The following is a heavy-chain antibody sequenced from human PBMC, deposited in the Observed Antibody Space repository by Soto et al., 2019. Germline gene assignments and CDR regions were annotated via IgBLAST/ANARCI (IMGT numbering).Heavy chain of an antibody. CDR2: IYYSGST. J-gene: IGHJ5*02. Sequence: SETLSLTCTVSGGSISSSSYYWGWIRQPPGKGLEWIGSIYYSGSTYYNPSLKSRVTISVDTSKNQFSLKLSSVTAADTAVCYCARRYSSDLNWFDPWGQGTLVTGSS. D-gene: IGHD6-19*01. V-gene: IGHV4-39*01. CDR1: GGSISSSSYY. CDR3: ARRYSSDLNWFDP.